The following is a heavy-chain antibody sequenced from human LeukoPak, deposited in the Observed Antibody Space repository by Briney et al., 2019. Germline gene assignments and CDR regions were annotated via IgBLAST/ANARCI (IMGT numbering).Heavy chain of an antibody. D-gene: IGHD2-15*01. V-gene: IGHV1-2*02. CDR2: INPKSGVT. CDR3: ARSRGFYCSGGSCYSDAFDL. J-gene: IGHJ3*01. Sequence: ASVKVSCKASGYTFTGYHMHWVRQAPGQGLEWMGWINPKSGVTNYAQKFQGRVTMTRDTSISTAYMELSRVKSDDTALYYCARSRGFYCSGGSCYSDAFDLWGQGTMVTVSS. CDR1: GYTFTGYH.